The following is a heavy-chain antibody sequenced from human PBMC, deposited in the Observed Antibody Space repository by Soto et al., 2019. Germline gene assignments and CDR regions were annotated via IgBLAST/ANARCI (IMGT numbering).Heavy chain of an antibody. CDR1: GFSFNTYA. V-gene: IGHV3-23*01. CDR2: VRASGGST. D-gene: IGHD2-15*01. Sequence: EVQLLESGGGLVQPGGSLRLSCAASGFSFNTYAMSWFRQARGKGPEWASTVRASGGSTYTADSEKGLFTISRDNSKNTVHLQMNSLRAEGTAVYYCGNTMGDCGVGSCYGAYSLDVWGQGITVTVSS. J-gene: IGHJ6*02. CDR3: GNTMGDCGVGSCYGAYSLDV.